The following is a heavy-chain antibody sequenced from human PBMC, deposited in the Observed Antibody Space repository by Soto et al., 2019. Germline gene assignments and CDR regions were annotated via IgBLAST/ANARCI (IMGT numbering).Heavy chain of an antibody. J-gene: IGHJ6*03. CDR1: GFTVSSNY. V-gene: IGHV3-66*01. CDR3: ARARDWLYYYYYYMDV. D-gene: IGHD3-9*01. Sequence: PGGSLRLSCAASGFTVSSNYMRWVRQAPGKGLEWVSAIYSGGSTYYADSVTGRFTISRDNSKITLYLQMNSLRAEDTAVYYCARARDWLYYYYYYMDVWGKGTTVTVSS. CDR2: IYSGGST.